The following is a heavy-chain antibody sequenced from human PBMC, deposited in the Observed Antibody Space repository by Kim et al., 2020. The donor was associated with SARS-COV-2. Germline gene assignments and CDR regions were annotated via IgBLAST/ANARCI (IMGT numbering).Heavy chain of an antibody. CDR3: TFYDRASGWH. CDR1: GFTLPNAW. Sequence: GGSLRLSCAVSGFTLPNAWMSWVRQAPGKGPEWVGRIASVGEGEVPDHADSVRGRFVISRDNAKYVLLLQMNSLKTDGTAMYYCTFYDRASGWHWGPGTPVTVSS. V-gene: IGHV3-15*04. D-gene: IGHD6-19*01. J-gene: IGHJ4*02. CDR2: IASVGEGEVP.